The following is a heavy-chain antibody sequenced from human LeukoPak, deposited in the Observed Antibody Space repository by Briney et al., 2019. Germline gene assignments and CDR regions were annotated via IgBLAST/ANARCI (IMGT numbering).Heavy chain of an antibody. Sequence: GGALRLSCAASGFTFSTYWMTWVRQAPGRGREGVANTKQDGSAKYYVDSVKGRFTTSRDNAKTSLYLQMNSMRAEDTAVSYCARTLYYYETSPAGWFDPWGQGTLVTVSS. D-gene: IGHD3-22*01. CDR3: ARTLYYYETSPAGWFDP. J-gene: IGHJ5*02. V-gene: IGHV3-7*01. CDR1: GFTFSTYW. CDR2: TKQDGSAK.